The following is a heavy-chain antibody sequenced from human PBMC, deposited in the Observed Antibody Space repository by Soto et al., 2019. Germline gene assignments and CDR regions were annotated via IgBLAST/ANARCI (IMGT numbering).Heavy chain of an antibody. CDR3: VRDQTIFSSSDV. V-gene: IGHV1-18*01. CDR1: GYTFTSYG. CDR2: ISAYNGNT. D-gene: IGHD3-3*01. Sequence: ASLKVSCKASGYTFTSYGISWVRQAPGQGLEWMGWISAYNGNTNYAQKLQGRVTMTTDTSTSTAYMELRSLRSDDTAVYYCVRDQTIFSSSDVWGQGTTVTVSS. J-gene: IGHJ6*02.